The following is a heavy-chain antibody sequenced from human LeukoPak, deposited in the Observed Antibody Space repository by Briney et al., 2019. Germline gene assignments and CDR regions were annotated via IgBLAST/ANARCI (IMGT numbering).Heavy chain of an antibody. CDR1: GGSIGSYY. CDR2: IYYSGST. V-gene: IGHV4-59*01. CDR3: ARDLGGIYFDY. D-gene: IGHD1-26*01. Sequence: SETLSLTCTVSGGSIGSYYWSWIRQPPGKGLEWIGYIYYSGSTNYNPSLKSRVTISVDTSKNQLSLKLSSVTAADTAVYYCARDLGGIYFDYWGQGTLVTVFS. J-gene: IGHJ4*02.